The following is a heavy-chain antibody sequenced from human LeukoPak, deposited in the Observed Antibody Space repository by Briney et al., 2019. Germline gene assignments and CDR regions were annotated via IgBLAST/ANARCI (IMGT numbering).Heavy chain of an antibody. CDR2: ICSSGSA. CDR1: GGSISSGVYC. J-gene: IGHJ6*02. Sequence: SQTLSLTCTVSGGSISSGVYCWSWIRQRPGEGLQWIGYICSSGSAYYNPSPKSRVTMSIDTSNNQFSLKLNSVTAADTAVYYCARDGGGSLYGMDVWGQGTTVTVSS. V-gene: IGHV4-31*03. CDR3: ARDGGGSLYGMDV. D-gene: IGHD2-15*01.